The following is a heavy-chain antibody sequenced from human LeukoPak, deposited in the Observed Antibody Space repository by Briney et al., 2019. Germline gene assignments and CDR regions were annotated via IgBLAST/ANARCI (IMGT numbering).Heavy chain of an antibody. J-gene: IGHJ3*02. Sequence: GASVKVSCKASGYTFTSYYVHWVRQAPGQGLDWMGMINPSGGSTSYAQKFQGRVTMTSDTSTSTVYMELSSLRSDDTAVYYCARGELPGYSSSWSAFDIWGQGTMVTVSS. CDR2: INPSGGST. D-gene: IGHD6-13*01. CDR3: ARGELPGYSSSWSAFDI. CDR1: GYTFTSYY. V-gene: IGHV1-46*01.